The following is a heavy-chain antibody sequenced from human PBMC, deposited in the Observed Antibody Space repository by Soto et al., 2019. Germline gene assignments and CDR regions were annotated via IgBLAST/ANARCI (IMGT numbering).Heavy chain of an antibody. D-gene: IGHD3-10*01. CDR1: GFSFSDHA. CDR2: ISYDGMNK. Sequence: QVQLVESGGGVVQPVRSLRLSCAASGFSFSDHALHWVRQAPGKGLEWVAVISYDGMNKRYADSVKGRFTISRDNSKNILYLQVNRLRAEDTAVFYCARDTIGSGGGYIDYWGQGTLVTVSS. V-gene: IGHV3-30*04. CDR3: ARDTIGSGGGYIDY. J-gene: IGHJ4*02.